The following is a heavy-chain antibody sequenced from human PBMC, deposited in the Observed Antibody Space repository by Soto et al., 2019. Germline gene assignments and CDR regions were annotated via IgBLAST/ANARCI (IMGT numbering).Heavy chain of an antibody. CDR1: GYTFTSYG. J-gene: IGHJ4*02. Sequence: QVHLVQSGAEVKKPGASVKVSCKASGYTFTSYGITWVRQAPGQGLEWMGWISAHNGNTDYSQKLQGRVLVTRDTSKGTAYMELWSLRAADTAVYYCARGRYGDYWGQGALVTVSS. V-gene: IGHV1-18*01. CDR3: ARGRYGDY. D-gene: IGHD1-1*01. CDR2: ISAHNGNT.